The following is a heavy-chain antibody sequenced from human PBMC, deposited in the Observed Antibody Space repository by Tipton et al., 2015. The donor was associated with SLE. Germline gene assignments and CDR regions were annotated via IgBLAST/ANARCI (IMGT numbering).Heavy chain of an antibody. D-gene: IGHD3-22*01. V-gene: IGHV3-20*04. CDR1: GFTFDDYG. J-gene: IGHJ3*02. CDR3: ARDGDYYDSSGYVHDAFDI. CDR2: INWNGGST. Sequence: GSLRLSCAASGFTFDDYGMGWVRQAPGKGLEWVSGINWNGGSTGYADSVKGRFTISRDNAKNSLYLQMNSLRAEDTALYYCARDGDYYDSSGYVHDAFDIWGQGTMVTVSS.